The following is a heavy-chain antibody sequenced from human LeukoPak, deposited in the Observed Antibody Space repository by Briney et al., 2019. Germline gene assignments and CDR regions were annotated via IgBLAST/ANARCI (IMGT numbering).Heavy chain of an antibody. Sequence: GGSLRLSCAASGPTFVKHYLHWVRQAPGAGLLWVSRISTDGTTALYAPSERGRFTISRDNANNMLYLQSESLRGEYSAVCYCVRSEDGYIDYWGQGTLVTVSS. CDR2: ISTDGTTA. V-gene: IGHV3-74*01. CDR1: GPTFVKHY. CDR3: VRSEDGYIDY. J-gene: IGHJ4*02.